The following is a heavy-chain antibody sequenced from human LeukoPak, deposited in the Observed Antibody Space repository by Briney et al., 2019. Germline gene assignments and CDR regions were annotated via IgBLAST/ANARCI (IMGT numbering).Heavy chain of an antibody. CDR2: IYYSGST. D-gene: IGHD2/OR15-2a*01. CDR3: ARGTFHFDY. CDR1: GGSISGYY. J-gene: IGHJ4*02. V-gene: IGHV4-59*08. Sequence: PPETLSLTCTVSGGSISGYYWSWIRQPPGKGLEWIGYIYYSGSTDYNPSLKSRVTISVDTSKNQFSLKLSSVTAADTAVYYCARGTFHFDYWGQGTLVTVSS.